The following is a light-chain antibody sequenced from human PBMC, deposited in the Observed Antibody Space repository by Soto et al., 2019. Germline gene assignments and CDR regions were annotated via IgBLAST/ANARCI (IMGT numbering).Light chain of an antibody. CDR1: QSVRSN. CDR2: GAS. J-gene: IGKJ1*01. Sequence: EIVMSRSPATLSVSPGERATLSCRASQSVRSNLAWYQQKPGQAPRLLIYGASTRATGIPVRFSGSGSGTEFTLTINSLQSEDFAVYYCQQYNNWPPWTFGQGTKVDIK. CDR3: QQYNNWPPWT. V-gene: IGKV3-15*01.